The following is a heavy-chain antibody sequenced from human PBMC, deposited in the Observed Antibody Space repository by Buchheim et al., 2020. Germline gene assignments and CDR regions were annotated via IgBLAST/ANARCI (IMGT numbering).Heavy chain of an antibody. Sequence: QLQLQESGPGLVKPSETLSLTCTVSGGSISSSSYYWGWIRQPPGKGLEWIGSIYYSGSTYYNPSLKSRVTISVDTAKHHFSLKLSYVTAADTTVYYCARDSSHYYDSSGYPRPVYYYYGMDVWGQGTT. CDR2: IYYSGST. D-gene: IGHD3-22*01. J-gene: IGHJ6*02. CDR3: ARDSSHYYDSSGYPRPVYYYYGMDV. V-gene: IGHV4-39*07. CDR1: GGSISSSSYY.